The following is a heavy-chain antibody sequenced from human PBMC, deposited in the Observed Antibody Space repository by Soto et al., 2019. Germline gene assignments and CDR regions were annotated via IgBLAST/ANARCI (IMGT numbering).Heavy chain of an antibody. CDR3: ARGALRYYYSSGYYSANKLDY. Sequence: SETLSLTCTVSGGSISSSSYYWGWIRHPPGKGLEWIGSIYYSGSTYYNPSLKSRVTISVDTSKNQFSLKLSSVTAADTAVYYCARGALRYYYSSGYYSANKLDYWGQGTLVTVSS. CDR1: GGSISSSSYY. V-gene: IGHV4-39*07. CDR2: IYYSGST. D-gene: IGHD3-22*01. J-gene: IGHJ4*02.